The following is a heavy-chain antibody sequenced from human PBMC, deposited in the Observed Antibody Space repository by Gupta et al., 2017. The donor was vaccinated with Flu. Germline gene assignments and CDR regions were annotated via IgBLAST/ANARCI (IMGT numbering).Heavy chain of an antibody. Sequence: QVQLVESGGGVVQPGRSLRLSCAASGFTFSSYGMHWVRQAPGKGLEWVAVISYDGSNKYYADSVKGRFTISRDNSKNTLYLQMNSLRAEDTAVYYCAKHSSSWSAFDYWGQGTLVTVSS. V-gene: IGHV3-30*18. D-gene: IGHD6-13*01. J-gene: IGHJ4*02. CDR2: ISYDGSNK. CDR1: GFTFSSYG. CDR3: AKHSSSWSAFDY.